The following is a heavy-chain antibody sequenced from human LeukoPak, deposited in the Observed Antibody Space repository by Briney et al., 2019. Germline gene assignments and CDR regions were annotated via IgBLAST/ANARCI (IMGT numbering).Heavy chain of an antibody. V-gene: IGHV3-30*18. CDR1: GFTFSSYG. D-gene: IGHD1-26*01. CDR3: AKDADHGGSYVGY. CDR2: ISHDGSNK. Sequence: GGSLRLSCAASGFTFSSYGMHWVRQAPGKGLEWVAVISHDGSNKYYGDSVKGRFTISRDNSKNTLYLQMNSLRADDTAVYYCAKDADHGGSYVGYWGQGTLVTVSS. J-gene: IGHJ4*02.